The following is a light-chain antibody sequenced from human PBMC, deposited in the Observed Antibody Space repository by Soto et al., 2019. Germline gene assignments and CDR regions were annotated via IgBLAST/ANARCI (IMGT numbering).Light chain of an antibody. CDR2: KAS. Sequence: DIQMTQSPSTLSASIGDRVTVTCRASQSISSWLAWYQQKPGKAPKLLIYKASSLESGVPSRFSGSGSGTEFTLTISSLQPDDFATYLCQQYNDYSPTFGQGTKLEIK. CDR1: QSISSW. J-gene: IGKJ2*01. V-gene: IGKV1-5*03. CDR3: QQYNDYSPT.